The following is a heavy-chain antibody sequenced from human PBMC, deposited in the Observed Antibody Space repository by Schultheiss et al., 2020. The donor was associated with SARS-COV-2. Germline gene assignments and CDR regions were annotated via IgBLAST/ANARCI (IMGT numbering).Heavy chain of an antibody. D-gene: IGHD6-19*01. Sequence: GGSLRLSCAASGFTFSSYGMHWVRQAPGKGLEWVAITSYDGTNKYYADSVKGRFTISRDNSRNTLSLQMNSLRTEDTAVYYCAKEVLEVAGRHYGMDVWGQGTTVTVSS. CDR2: TSYDGTNK. V-gene: IGHV3-30*18. CDR3: AKEVLEVAGRHYGMDV. CDR1: GFTFSSYG. J-gene: IGHJ6*02.